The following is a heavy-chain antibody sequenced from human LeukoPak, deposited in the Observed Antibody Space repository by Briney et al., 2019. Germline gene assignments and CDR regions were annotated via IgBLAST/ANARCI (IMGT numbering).Heavy chain of an antibody. Sequence: GGSLRLSCAASGFTFSSYSMNWVRQAPGKGLEWVSSISSSSSYIYYADSVKGRFTISRDNSKNTLYLQMSSLRAEDTAVYYCAKDLMGGYSGYDSGFNYWGQGTLVTVSS. J-gene: IGHJ4*02. CDR3: AKDLMGGYSGYDSGFNY. D-gene: IGHD5-12*01. CDR1: GFTFSSYS. V-gene: IGHV3-21*01. CDR2: ISSSSSYI.